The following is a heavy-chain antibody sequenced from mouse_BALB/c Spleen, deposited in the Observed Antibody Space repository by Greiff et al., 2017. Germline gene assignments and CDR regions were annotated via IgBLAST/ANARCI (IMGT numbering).Heavy chain of an antibody. J-gene: IGHJ4*01. V-gene: IGHV5-6*01. D-gene: IGHD3-3*01. CDR1: GFTFSSYG. Sequence: EVQGVESGGDLVKPGGSLKLSCAASGFTFSSYGMSWVRQTPDKRLEWVATISSGGSYTYYPDSVKGRFTISRDNAKNTLYLQMSSLKSEDTAMYYCARLGGTEAMDYWGQGTSVTVSS. CDR2: ISSGGSYT. CDR3: ARLGGTEAMDY.